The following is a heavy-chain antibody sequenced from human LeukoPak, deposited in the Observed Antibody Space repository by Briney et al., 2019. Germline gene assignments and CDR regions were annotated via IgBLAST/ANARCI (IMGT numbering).Heavy chain of an antibody. CDR2: IYYSGST. Sequence: PSETLSLTCTVSGVSISSSSYYWGWIRQPPGKGLEWIGSIYYSGSTYYNPSLKSRVTISVDTSKNQFSLKLSSVTAADTAVYYCARHTQQLDSDAFDIWGQGTMVTVSS. D-gene: IGHD6-13*01. V-gene: IGHV4-39*01. J-gene: IGHJ3*02. CDR3: ARHTQQLDSDAFDI. CDR1: GVSISSSSYY.